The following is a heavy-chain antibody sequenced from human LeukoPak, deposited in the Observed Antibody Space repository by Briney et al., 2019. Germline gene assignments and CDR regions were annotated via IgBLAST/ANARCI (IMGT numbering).Heavy chain of an antibody. Sequence: GGSLRLSCAASGFTFSSYSMNWVRQAPGKGLEWVSYISSSSSTIYCADSVKGRFTISGDNAKNSLYLQMNSLRAEDTAVYYCARDSDFWSAPQLFDYWGQGTLVTVSS. D-gene: IGHD3-3*01. CDR1: GFTFSSYS. V-gene: IGHV3-48*01. CDR3: ARDSDFWSAPQLFDY. J-gene: IGHJ4*02. CDR2: ISSSSSTI.